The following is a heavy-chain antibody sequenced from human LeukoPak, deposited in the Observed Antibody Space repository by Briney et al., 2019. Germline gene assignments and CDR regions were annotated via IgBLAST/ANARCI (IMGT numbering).Heavy chain of an antibody. CDR2: INHSGST. J-gene: IGHJ6*03. V-gene: IGHV4-34*01. CDR3: ARGRRLIVVGHYYYYMDV. D-gene: IGHD3-22*01. Sequence: SETLSLTCAVYGGSFSGYYWSWNRQPPGRGLEWIGEINHSGSTNYNPSLKSRVTISVDTSKNQFSLKLSSVTAADTAVYYCARGRRLIVVGHYYYYMDVWGKGTTVTVSS. CDR1: GGSFSGYY.